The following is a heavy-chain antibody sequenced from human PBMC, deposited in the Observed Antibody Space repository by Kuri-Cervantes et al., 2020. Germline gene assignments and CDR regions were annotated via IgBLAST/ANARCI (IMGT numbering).Heavy chain of an antibody. V-gene: IGHV4-39*01. CDR3: ARNVLLWFGNWFDP. CDR1: GGSISSSSYY. Sequence: SETLSLTCTVSGGSISSSSYYWGWIRQPPGKGLEWIGSIYYSGSTYYNPSLKSRVTISVDTSKNQFSLQLNSVTPEDTAVYYCARNVLLWFGNWFDPWGQGTLVTVSS. J-gene: IGHJ5*02. D-gene: IGHD3-10*01. CDR2: IYYSGST.